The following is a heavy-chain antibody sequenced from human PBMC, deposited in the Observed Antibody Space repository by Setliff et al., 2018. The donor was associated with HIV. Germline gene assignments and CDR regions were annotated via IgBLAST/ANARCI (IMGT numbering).Heavy chain of an antibody. D-gene: IGHD2-15*01. Sequence: SVKVSCKASGGTFSSSALSWVRQARGQGPEWLGGIIPVFGMTDYAQNFQGRLTITADTSTSTAYMEPLSLRSEDTAIYYCATQTVAVGAPGYFDSWGQGTLVTVS. CDR1: GGTFSSSA. CDR2: IIPVFGMT. V-gene: IGHV1-69*10. CDR3: ATQTVAVGAPGYFDS. J-gene: IGHJ4*02.